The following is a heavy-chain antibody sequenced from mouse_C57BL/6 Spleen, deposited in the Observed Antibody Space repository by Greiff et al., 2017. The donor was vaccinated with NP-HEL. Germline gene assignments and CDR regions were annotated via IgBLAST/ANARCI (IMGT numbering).Heavy chain of an antibody. J-gene: IGHJ1*03. CDR3: ARNYYYGSSWYFDV. V-gene: IGHV2-2*01. D-gene: IGHD1-1*01. CDR2: IWSGGST. Sequence: VKLQESGPGLVQPSQSLSITCTVSGFSFTSYGVHWVRQSPGKGLEWLGVIWSGGSTDYNAAFISRLSISKDNSKSQVFFKMNSLQADDTAIYYCARNYYYGSSWYFDVWGTGTTVTVSS. CDR1: GFSFTSYG.